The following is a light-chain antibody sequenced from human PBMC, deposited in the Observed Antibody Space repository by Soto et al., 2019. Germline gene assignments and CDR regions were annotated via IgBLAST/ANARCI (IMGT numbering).Light chain of an antibody. CDR1: QSVSSY. CDR3: QQRSNWRGT. J-gene: IGKJ1*01. CDR2: DAS. Sequence: EIVLTQSPATLSLSPGERATLSCRASQSVSSYLAWYQQKPGQAPRLLIYDASNRATGIPARFSGSGSGPDFTLTISSLEPEDFAVYYCQQRSNWRGTFGQGTKVEIK. V-gene: IGKV3-11*01.